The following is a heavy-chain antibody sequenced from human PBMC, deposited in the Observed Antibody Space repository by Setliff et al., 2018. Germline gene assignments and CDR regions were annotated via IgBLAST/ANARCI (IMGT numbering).Heavy chain of an antibody. CDR1: GDSINSFY. J-gene: IGHJ5*02. CDR2: IYYGGST. V-gene: IGHV4-59*01. Sequence: SETLSLTCTVSGDSINSFYWSWIRQPPGKGLEWIGYIYYGGSTDYNPSLKSRVTISIDTSKNQFSLKLSSVSAADTAVYYCARGYFAYTGFDPWGQGTLVTVSS. D-gene: IGHD3-9*01. CDR3: ARGYFAYTGFDP.